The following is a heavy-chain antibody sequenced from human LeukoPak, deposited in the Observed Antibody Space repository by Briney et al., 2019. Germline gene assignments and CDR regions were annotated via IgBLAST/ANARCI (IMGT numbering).Heavy chain of an antibody. CDR3: AKDALTMIRGVFY. D-gene: IGHD3-10*01. V-gene: IGHV3-21*01. CDR1: GFTFSSYS. J-gene: IGHJ4*02. Sequence: KSGGSLRLSCAASGFTFSSYSMNWVRQAPGKGLEWVSSTSSSSSYIYYADSVKGRFTISRDNAKNSLYLQMNSLRAEDTAVYYCAKDALTMIRGVFYWGQGTLVTVSS. CDR2: TSSSSSYI.